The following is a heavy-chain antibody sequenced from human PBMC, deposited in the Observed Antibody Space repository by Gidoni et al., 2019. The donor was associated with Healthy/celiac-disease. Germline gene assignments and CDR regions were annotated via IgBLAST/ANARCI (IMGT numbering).Heavy chain of an antibody. D-gene: IGHD6-19*01. CDR3: ARQGEEQWLMGY. Sequence: STYYNPSLKSRVTISVDTSKNQFSLKLSSVTAADTAVYYCARQGEEQWLMGYWGQGTLVTVSS. CDR2: ST. V-gene: IGHV4-39*01. J-gene: IGHJ4*02.